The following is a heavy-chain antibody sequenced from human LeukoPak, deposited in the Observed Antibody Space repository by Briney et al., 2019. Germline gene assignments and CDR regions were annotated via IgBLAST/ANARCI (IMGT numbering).Heavy chain of an antibody. CDR1: GGSISSYY. CDR2: IYTSGST. Sequence: SETLSLTCTVSGGSISSYYWSWIRQPAGKGLEWIGRIYTSGSTNYNPSLKSRVTMSVDTSKNQFSLKLSSVTAADTAVYYCARDRGWIRGVVVPAATVPWFDLWGQGTLVTVSS. CDR3: ARDRGWIRGVVVPAATVPWFDL. J-gene: IGHJ5*02. D-gene: IGHD2-2*01. V-gene: IGHV4-4*07.